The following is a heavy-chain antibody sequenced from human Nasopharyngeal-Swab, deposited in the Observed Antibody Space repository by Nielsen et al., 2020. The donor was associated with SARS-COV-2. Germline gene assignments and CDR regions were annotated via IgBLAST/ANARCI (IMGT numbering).Heavy chain of an antibody. Sequence: SETLSLTSSVSGGSFTSFYWNWIRQPPAKGLAWIGEINHNEKTNYNPSLMSRVLMSIDTSNNRVSLRLSSVAASDTAVYYCARAGRVGDAFTGLEVWGQGTTVTVSS. CDR1: GGSFTSFY. V-gene: IGHV4-34*01. J-gene: IGHJ6*02. D-gene: IGHD1-26*01. CDR3: ARAGRVGDAFTGLEV. CDR2: INHNEKT.